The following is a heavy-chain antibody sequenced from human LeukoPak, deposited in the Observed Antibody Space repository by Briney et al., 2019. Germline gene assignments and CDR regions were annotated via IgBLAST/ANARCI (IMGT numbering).Heavy chain of an antibody. CDR2: IYSGGST. J-gene: IGHJ4*02. CDR1: EFSVGSNY. D-gene: IGHD3-10*01. Sequence: GGSLRLSCAASEFSVGSNYMTWVRQAPGKGLEWVSLIYSGGSTYYADSVKGRFTISRDNSKNTLYLQMNSLRTEDTAVYYCAKDRKVRGVNPFDYWGQGTLVTVSS. CDR3: AKDRKVRGVNPFDY. V-gene: IGHV3-66*02.